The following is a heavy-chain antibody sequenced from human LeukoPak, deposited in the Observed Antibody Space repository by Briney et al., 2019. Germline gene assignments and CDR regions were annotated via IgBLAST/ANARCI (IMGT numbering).Heavy chain of an antibody. CDR2: ISSSGSTI. D-gene: IGHD3-22*01. CDR1: GFTFSDYY. V-gene: IGHV3-11*01. CDR3: ASSRGYYDSPE. J-gene: IGHJ4*02. Sequence: GGSLRLSCAASGFTFSDYYMSRIRQAPGKGLEWVSYISSSGSTIYYADSVKGRFTISRDNAKNSLYLQMNSLRAEDTAVYYCASSRGYYDSPEWGQGTLVTVSS.